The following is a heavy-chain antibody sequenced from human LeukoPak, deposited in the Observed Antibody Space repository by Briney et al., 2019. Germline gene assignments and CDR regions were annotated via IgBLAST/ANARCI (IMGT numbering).Heavy chain of an antibody. V-gene: IGHV3-23*01. D-gene: IGHD6-19*01. Sequence: GGSLRLSCAASGFTFSNHAMSWVRQAPGKGLEWVSAISGSGSSTYYADSVKGRFTISRDNSKNTLYLQMNSLGAEDTAVYYCAKGPLIAVAGTTWDHWGQGTLVTVSS. CDR1: GFTFSNHA. CDR2: ISGSGSST. CDR3: AKGPLIAVAGTTWDH. J-gene: IGHJ4*02.